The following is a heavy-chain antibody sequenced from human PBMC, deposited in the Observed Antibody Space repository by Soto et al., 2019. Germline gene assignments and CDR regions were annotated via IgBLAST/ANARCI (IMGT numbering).Heavy chain of an antibody. D-gene: IGHD6-19*01. V-gene: IGHV3-23*01. Sequence: GSLRLSCAASGFTFSNYPMSWVRQAPGKGLEWVSGMSGSGASTYYADSVKGRFTISRDNSKNTLYLQMNSLRGEDTAIYDCAKVGSGWYYFDYWGQGPLVTVS. J-gene: IGHJ4*02. CDR1: GFTFSNYP. CDR3: AKVGSGWYYFDY. CDR2: MSGSGAST.